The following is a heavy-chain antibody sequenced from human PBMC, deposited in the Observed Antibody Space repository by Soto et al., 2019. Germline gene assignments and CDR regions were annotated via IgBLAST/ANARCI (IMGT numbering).Heavy chain of an antibody. CDR3: AHRPSYCSGGSCYSGFDY. CDR2: IYWDDDK. Sequence: QITLKESGPTLVKPTQTLTLTCTFSGFSLSTSGVGVGWIRQPPGKALEWLALIYWDDDKRYSPSLKCRLTITKDTAKNQVVLTMNNMDPVDTATYYCAHRPSYCSGGSCYSGFDYWGQGTLVTVSS. J-gene: IGHJ4*02. V-gene: IGHV2-5*02. D-gene: IGHD2-15*01. CDR1: GFSLSTSGVG.